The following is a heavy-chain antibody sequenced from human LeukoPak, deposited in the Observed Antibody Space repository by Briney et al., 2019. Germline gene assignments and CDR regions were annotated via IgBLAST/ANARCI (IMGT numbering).Heavy chain of an antibody. D-gene: IGHD3-9*01. Sequence: SETLSLTCAVYGGSFSGYYWSWIRQPPGKGLEWIGEINHSGSTNYNPSLKSRVTISVDTSKNQFSLKLSSVTAADTAVYYCARRGQKILRYFDWLLDYWGQGTLSPSPQ. CDR2: INHSGST. CDR1: GGSFSGYY. V-gene: IGHV4-34*01. J-gene: IGHJ4*02. CDR3: ARRGQKILRYFDWLLDY.